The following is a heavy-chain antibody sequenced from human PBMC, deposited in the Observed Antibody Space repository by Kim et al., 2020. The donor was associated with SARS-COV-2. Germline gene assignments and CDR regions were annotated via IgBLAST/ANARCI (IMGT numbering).Heavy chain of an antibody. D-gene: IGHD3-10*01. CDR3: ARGVVRGVINVGAFDI. Sequence: GGSLRLSCAASGFTFSSYDMHWVRQATGKGLEWVSAIGTAGDPYYPGSVKGRFTISRENAKNSLYLQMNSLRAGDTAVYYCARGVVRGVINVGAFDIWGQGTMVTVSS. V-gene: IGHV3-13*05. J-gene: IGHJ3*02. CDR1: GFTFSSYD. CDR2: IGTAGDP.